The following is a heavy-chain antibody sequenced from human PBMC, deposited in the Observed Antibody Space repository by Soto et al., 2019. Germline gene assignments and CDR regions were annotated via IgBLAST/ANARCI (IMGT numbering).Heavy chain of an antibody. Sequence: QITLKESGPTLVKPTQTLTLTCTFSGFSLSTSGVGVGWIRQPPGKALEWLALIYWDDDKRYSQSLKSRLTITKDTSKNQVVLTMTNMDPVDTATYYCAHSALHMITFGGVGVTGYDYWGQGTLVTVSS. J-gene: IGHJ4*02. V-gene: IGHV2-5*02. CDR3: AHSALHMITFGGVGVTGYDY. CDR2: IYWDDDK. D-gene: IGHD3-16*01. CDR1: GFSLSTSGVG.